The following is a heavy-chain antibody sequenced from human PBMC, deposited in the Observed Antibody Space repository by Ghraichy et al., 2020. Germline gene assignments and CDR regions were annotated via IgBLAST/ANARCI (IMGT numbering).Heavy chain of an antibody. Sequence: GGSLRLSCAASGFTFNTYTMNWVRQVPGKGLEWVSSISSSSTYIHYADSVKGRFTISRDNAKNSLYLQVNSLRAEDTAVYFCARDVPLGSVMAPFDYWGQGTLVTVSS. CDR3: ARDVPLGSVMAPFDY. D-gene: IGHD3-16*01. CDR1: GFTFNTYT. CDR2: ISSSSTYI. J-gene: IGHJ4*02. V-gene: IGHV3-21*01.